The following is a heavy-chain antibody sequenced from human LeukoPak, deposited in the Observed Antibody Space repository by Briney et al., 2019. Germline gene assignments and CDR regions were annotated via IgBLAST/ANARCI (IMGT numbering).Heavy chain of an antibody. V-gene: IGHV3-23*01. D-gene: IGHD3-16*01. Sequence: GGSLRLSCAASVFNFSSYAMSWVRQAPGKGLEWVSAISGSGGSTYYADSVKGRFTISRDNSKNTLYLQMNSLRAEDTAVYYCAREAGGSTLVYFDYWGQGTLVTVSS. J-gene: IGHJ4*02. CDR3: AREAGGSTLVYFDY. CDR1: VFNFSSYA. CDR2: ISGSGGST.